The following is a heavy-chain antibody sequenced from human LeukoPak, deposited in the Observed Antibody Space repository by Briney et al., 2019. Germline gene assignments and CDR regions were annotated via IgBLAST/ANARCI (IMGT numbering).Heavy chain of an antibody. CDR1: GYTFTSYG. V-gene: IGHV1-18*04. CDR2: ISAYNGNT. D-gene: IGHD4-17*01. Sequence: VASVKVSRKASGYTFTSYGISWVGQAPGQGLEWMGWISAYNGNTNYAQKLQGRVTMTTDTSTSTAYMELRSLRSDDTAVYYCAREFRYYGDLHYWGQGTLVTVSS. CDR3: AREFRYYGDLHY. J-gene: IGHJ4*02.